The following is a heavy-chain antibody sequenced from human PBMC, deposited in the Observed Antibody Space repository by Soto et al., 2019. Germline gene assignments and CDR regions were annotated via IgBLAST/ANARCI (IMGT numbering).Heavy chain of an antibody. CDR2: INAGTGNT. D-gene: IGHD6-13*01. CDR3: ARAGSIYWYFDL. CDR1: GYTFTSYA. Sequence: QVQLVQSGAEVKKPGASVKVSCKASGYTFTSYAMHWVRQAPGQRLEWMGWINAGTGNTKYSQKFQGRVTITRDTSASTAYMGLSSLRSEGTAVYYCARAGSIYWYFDLWCRGTLVTGSS. J-gene: IGHJ2*01. V-gene: IGHV1-3*01.